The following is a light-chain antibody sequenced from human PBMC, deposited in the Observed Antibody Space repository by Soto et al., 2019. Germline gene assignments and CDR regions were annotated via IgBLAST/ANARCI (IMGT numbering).Light chain of an antibody. CDR3: QQYDNHPPAYT. V-gene: IGKV1-33*01. CDR2: DAS. J-gene: IGKJ2*01. CDR1: QDIENH. Sequence: DIQLTQSPSSLSASVGDRVTITCQASQDIENHLNWYQQKPGKAPKLLIYDASNLETGVPSRFSGTGSGTEFTFTISSLQPEDIATYYCQQYDNHPPAYTFGQGTKLEIK.